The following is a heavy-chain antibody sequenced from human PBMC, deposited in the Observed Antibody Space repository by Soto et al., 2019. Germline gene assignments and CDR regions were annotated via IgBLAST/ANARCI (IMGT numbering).Heavy chain of an antibody. CDR1: GGTFSSYA. V-gene: IGHV1-69*01. J-gene: IGHJ6*02. D-gene: IGHD6-6*01. CDR2: IIPIFGTA. CDR3: ARAYRIAARPSYYYGMDV. Sequence: QVQLVQSGAEVKKPGSSVKVSCKASGGTFSSYAISWVRQAPGQGLEWMGGIIPIFGTANYAQKFQGRVTITADESTRTADMELSSLRSEDTAVYSCARAYRIAARPSYYYGMDVWGQGTTVTVSS.